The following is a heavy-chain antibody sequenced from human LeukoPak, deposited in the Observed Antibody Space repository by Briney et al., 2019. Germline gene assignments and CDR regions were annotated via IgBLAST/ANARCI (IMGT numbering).Heavy chain of an antibody. CDR1: GGTFSSYA. CDR2: IIPIFGIA. Sequence: ASVKVSCKASGGTFSSYAISWVRQAPGQGLEWMGRIIPIFGIANYAQKFQGRVTITADKSTSTAYMELSSLRSEDTAVYYCARDIAAASDYWGQGTLVTVSS. D-gene: IGHD6-13*01. V-gene: IGHV1-69*04. J-gene: IGHJ4*02. CDR3: ARDIAAASDY.